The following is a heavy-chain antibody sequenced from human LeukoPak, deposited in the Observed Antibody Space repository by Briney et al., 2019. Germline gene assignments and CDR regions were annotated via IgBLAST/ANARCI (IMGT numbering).Heavy chain of an antibody. CDR3: ARGGAARPDF. Sequence: GGSLGLSCVVSGFTFSNFYMSWVRQAPGKGLEWVANIRQDGSGEFYADSVKGRFTVSRDNAKNSLYLQMNSLRVEDTAVYYCARGGAARPDFWGQGTLVTVSS. CDR1: GFTFSNFY. V-gene: IGHV3-7*01. CDR2: IRQDGSGE. D-gene: IGHD6-6*01. J-gene: IGHJ4*02.